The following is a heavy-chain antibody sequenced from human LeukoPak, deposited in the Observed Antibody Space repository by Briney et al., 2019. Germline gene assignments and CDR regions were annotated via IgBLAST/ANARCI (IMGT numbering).Heavy chain of an antibody. J-gene: IGHJ4*02. D-gene: IGHD2-21*02. CDR2: INPNSGGT. V-gene: IGHV1-2*02. Sequence: ASVKVSCKASGYTFTGYYMHWVRQAPGQGLEWTGWINPNSGGTNYAQKFQGRVTVTRDTSISTAYMELSRLRSDDTAVYYCARGTPWGLLYGFDYWGQGTLVTVSS. CDR1: GYTFTGYY. CDR3: ARGTPWGLLYGFDY.